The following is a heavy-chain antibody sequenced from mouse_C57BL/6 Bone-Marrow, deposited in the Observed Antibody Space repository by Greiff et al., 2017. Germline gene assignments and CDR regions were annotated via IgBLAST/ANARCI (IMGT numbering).Heavy chain of an antibody. D-gene: IGHD1-1*01. V-gene: IGHV1-50*01. CDR1: GYTFTSYW. Sequence: QVQLQQPGAELVKPGASVKLSCKASGYTFTSYWMQWVKQRPGQGLEWIGEIDPSDSYTNYNQKFKGKATLTVDTSSSTAYMQLSSLTSEDSAVYYCAGSSYRYFDVWGTGTTVTVSS. CDR2: IDPSDSYT. J-gene: IGHJ1*03. CDR3: AGSSYRYFDV.